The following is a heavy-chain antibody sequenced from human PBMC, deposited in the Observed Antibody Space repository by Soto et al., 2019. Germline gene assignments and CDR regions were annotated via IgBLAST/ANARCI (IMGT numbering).Heavy chain of an antibody. CDR1: GFAFSMFP. V-gene: IGHV3-74*01. J-gene: IGHJ4*02. CDR2: IDPDGSDT. CDR3: ATMAGTYPY. D-gene: IGHD1-26*01. Sequence: PRLAFAASGFAFSMFPMQWVRQAPGKGLVWVSRIDPDGSDTTYADSVKGRFTISRDNAKNIVYLQMSSLRAEDTALYYCATMAGTYPYWGQRTLVTVSS.